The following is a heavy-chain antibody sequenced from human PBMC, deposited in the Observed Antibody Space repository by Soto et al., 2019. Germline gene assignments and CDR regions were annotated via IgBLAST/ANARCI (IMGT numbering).Heavy chain of an antibody. D-gene: IGHD3-16*01. J-gene: IGHJ4*02. V-gene: IGHV3-30-3*01. CDR1: GLTFSSYA. Sequence: QVQLVESGGGVVQPGRSLRLSCAASGLTFSSYAMHWVRQAPGKGLEWVADISYDGSNKYYADSVKGRFTISRDNSKNTLYLQMNSLRTEDTAVYYCAREGEGLDYWGQGTLVTVSS. CDR3: AREGEGLDY. CDR2: ISYDGSNK.